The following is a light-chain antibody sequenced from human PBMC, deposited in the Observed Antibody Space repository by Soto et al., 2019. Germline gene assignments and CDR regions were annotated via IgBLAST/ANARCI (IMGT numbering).Light chain of an antibody. Sequence: QSALTQPRSVSGSPGQSVTISCTGSISDVGGYNYVSWYQQHPGKAPKLMIYDVSKRPSGVPDRFSGSKSANTASLTISGLQAEDEADSYCCSYAGRYIHSVFGGGTQVTVL. J-gene: IGLJ1*01. CDR3: CSYAGRYIHSV. V-gene: IGLV2-11*01. CDR1: ISDVGGYNY. CDR2: DVS.